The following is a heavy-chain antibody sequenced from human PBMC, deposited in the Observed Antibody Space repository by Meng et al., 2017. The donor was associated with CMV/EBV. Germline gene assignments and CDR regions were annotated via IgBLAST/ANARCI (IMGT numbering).Heavy chain of an antibody. J-gene: IGHJ6*02. CDR1: GDSVPSNSAA. V-gene: IGHV6-1*01. CDR3: ARDFRAVPVLRFLEWSSYGMDV. CDR2: TYYRSKWYN. D-gene: IGHD3-3*01. Sequence: SQTLSLTCAISGDSVPSNSAAWNWIRQSPSRGLEWLGRTYYRSKWYNDYAVSVKSRITIHPDTSKNQFSLQLNSVTPEDTAVYYCARDFRAVPVLRFLEWSSYGMDVWGQGTTVTVSS.